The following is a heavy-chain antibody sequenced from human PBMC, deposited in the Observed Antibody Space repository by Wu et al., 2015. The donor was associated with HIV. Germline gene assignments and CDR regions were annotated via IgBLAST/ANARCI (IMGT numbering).Heavy chain of an antibody. CDR3: TAFPRDIWSTGLPY. J-gene: IGHJ1*01. D-gene: IGHD3-10*01. V-gene: IGHV1-24*01. Sequence: HVQLEQSGAVVRKPGASVRVPCKVSGNSLTKLSIHWVRQAPGKGLEWMGGFDPEDGKIIYAQRFQGRVAMTEDRSTDTAYLDLKSLRSEDTAVFYCTAFPRDIWSTGLPYWGQGTLVHRLL. CDR2: FDPEDGKI. CDR1: GNSLTKLS.